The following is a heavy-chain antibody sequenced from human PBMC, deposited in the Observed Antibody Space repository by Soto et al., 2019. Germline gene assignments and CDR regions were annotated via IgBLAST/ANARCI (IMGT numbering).Heavy chain of an antibody. CDR3: ARGRGYGYGIDF. Sequence: SETLSLTCPVSGGTIRSGYHFWSWIRQSPGKGLESIVYMYYSGTIYYNPSLKSRITTSVDTSNNQFSLNLASVSAADTAVYYCARGRGYGYGIDFWGQGALVTVSS. CDR2: MYYSGTI. V-gene: IGHV4-30-4*01. J-gene: IGHJ4*02. D-gene: IGHD5-18*01. CDR1: GGTIRSGYHF.